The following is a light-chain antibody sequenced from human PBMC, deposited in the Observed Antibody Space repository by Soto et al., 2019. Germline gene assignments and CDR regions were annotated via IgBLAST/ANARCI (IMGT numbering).Light chain of an antibody. CDR2: EAY. Sequence: QSVLPQPPSASGSPGQSVTISCTGTSNDVGAYNYVSWYQQHPGKAPKLLIFEAYRRPSGVPDRFSGSKSGNTASLTVSGLQVDDEADYYCNSYAGSNMGVFGTGTKVTVL. J-gene: IGLJ1*01. CDR3: NSYAGSNMGV. CDR1: SNDVGAYNY. V-gene: IGLV2-8*01.